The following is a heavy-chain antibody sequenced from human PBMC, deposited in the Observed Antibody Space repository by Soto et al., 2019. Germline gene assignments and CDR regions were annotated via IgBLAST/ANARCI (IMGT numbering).Heavy chain of an antibody. Sequence: QVQLVQSGPEVKKSGSSVNVSCKTSGGVFSTFVITWVRQAPGQGLEWMGQIVPIFRSVKYAQKFQGRVTLTADKGTRTAVMELSGLRFEDTAVYYCVREGSHHSGNSGPWFDPLGQGALVTVSS. J-gene: IGHJ5*02. CDR3: VREGSHHSGNSGPWFDP. V-gene: IGHV1-69*06. CDR1: GGVFSTFV. D-gene: IGHD3-22*01. CDR2: IVPIFRSV.